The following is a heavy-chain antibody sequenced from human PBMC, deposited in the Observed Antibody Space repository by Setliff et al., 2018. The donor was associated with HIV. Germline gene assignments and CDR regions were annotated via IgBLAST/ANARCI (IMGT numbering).Heavy chain of an antibody. D-gene: IGHD3-22*01. V-gene: IGHV4-38-2*01. CDR2: IYHSGST. J-gene: IGHJ3*02. Sequence: SETLSLTCAVSGYSLSSGYFWGWIRQPPGKGLEWIGSIYHSGSTYYNPSLKSRVTISVDTSKNQFSLKLSSVTAADTAVYYCASTSRRLGDSSGNEGAFDIWGQGTRVTVSS. CDR3: ASTSRRLGDSSGNEGAFDI. CDR1: GYSLSSGYF.